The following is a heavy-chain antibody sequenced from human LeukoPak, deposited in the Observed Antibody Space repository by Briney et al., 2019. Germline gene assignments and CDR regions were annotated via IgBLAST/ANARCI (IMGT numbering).Heavy chain of an antibody. V-gene: IGHV3-23*01. Sequence: GGSLRLSCAASGFTFSNYEMNWVCQAPGKGLEWVSAISGGGGSTYSTDSVKGRFTISRDNSKNTLYLQMNSLRAEDTAIYYCAKTRLPAAFSYSDSWGQGTLVTVSS. J-gene: IGHJ4*02. CDR1: GFTFSNYE. D-gene: IGHD2-2*01. CDR3: AKTRLPAAFSYSDS. CDR2: ISGGGGST.